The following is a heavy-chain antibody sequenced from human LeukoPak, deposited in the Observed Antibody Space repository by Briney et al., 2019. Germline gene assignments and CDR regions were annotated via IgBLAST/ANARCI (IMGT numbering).Heavy chain of an antibody. J-gene: IGHJ5*02. D-gene: IGHD6-6*01. Sequence: GESLKISCKGSGYSFTSYWIGWVRQMPGKGLEWMGIIYPGDSDTRYSPSFQGQVTISADKSISTAYLQWSSLKASDTAMYYCARQARYSSSKPKYNWFDPWGQGTLVTVSS. CDR1: GYSFTSYW. V-gene: IGHV5-51*01. CDR3: ARQARYSSSKPKYNWFDP. CDR2: IYPGDSDT.